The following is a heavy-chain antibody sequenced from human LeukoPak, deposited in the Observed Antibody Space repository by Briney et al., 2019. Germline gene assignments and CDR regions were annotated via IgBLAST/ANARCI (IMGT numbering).Heavy chain of an antibody. V-gene: IGHV1-2*04. Sequence: GASVRVSCKASGYTFTDYYMHWVRQAPGQGLEWMGWINPNSGGTNYAQKFQGWVTMTRDTSISTAYMELSRLRSDDTAVYYCARERSVYFDYWGQGTLVTVSS. J-gene: IGHJ4*02. CDR2: INPNSGGT. CDR3: ARERSVYFDY. CDR1: GYTFTDYY.